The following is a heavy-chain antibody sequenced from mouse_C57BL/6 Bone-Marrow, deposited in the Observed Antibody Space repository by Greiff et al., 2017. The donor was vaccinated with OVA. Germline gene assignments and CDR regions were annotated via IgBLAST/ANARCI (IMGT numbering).Heavy chain of an antibody. D-gene: IGHD1-1*01. V-gene: IGHV1-82*01. CDR1: GYAFSSSW. CDR2: IYPGDGDT. Sequence: QVQLQQSGPELVKPGASVKISCKASGYAFSSSWMNWVKQRPGKGLEWIGRIYPGDGDTNYNGKFKGKATLTADKSSSTAYMQLSSLTSEDSAVYFCATYFGLDYWGKGTTLTVSS. CDR3: ATYFGLDY. J-gene: IGHJ2*01.